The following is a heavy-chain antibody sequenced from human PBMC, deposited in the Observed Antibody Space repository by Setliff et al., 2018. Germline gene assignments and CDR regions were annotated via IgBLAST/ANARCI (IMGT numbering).Heavy chain of an antibody. CDR2: ISYDGINK. V-gene: IGHV3-30*07. CDR1: GFTFSNYA. J-gene: IGHJ4*02. Sequence: GGSLRLSCVASGFTFSNYAMHWVRQAPGKGLEGVAVISYDGINKHYADSVKGRFTISRDNSKNSIFLQMNNLRVEDTATYYCAKDRVNDGFWDFDSWGQGIVVTVSS. D-gene: IGHD1-26*01. CDR3: AKDRVNDGFWDFDS.